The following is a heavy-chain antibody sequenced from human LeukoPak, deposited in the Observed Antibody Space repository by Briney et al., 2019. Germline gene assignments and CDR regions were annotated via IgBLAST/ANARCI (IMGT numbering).Heavy chain of an antibody. V-gene: IGHV3-66*02. CDR1: GLTVSSNY. J-gene: IGHJ3*02. CDR3: ARDGRWLQRDAFDI. D-gene: IGHD5-24*01. CDR2: IYSGGST. Sequence: GGSLRLSCAASGLTVSSNYMSWVRQAPGKGLEWVSVIYSGGSTYYADSVKGRFTISRDNSKNTLYLQMNSLRAEDTAVYYCARDGRWLQRDAFDIWGQGTMVTVSS.